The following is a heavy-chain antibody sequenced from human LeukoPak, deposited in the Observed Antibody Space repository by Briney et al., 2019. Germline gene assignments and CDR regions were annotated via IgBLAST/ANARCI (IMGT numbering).Heavy chain of an antibody. V-gene: IGHV3-11*01. CDR3: ARDRWFDP. Sequence: GPTLRNSRAASGFTFSDYYKSWIRQAPGKGQEWVSYISSSGSTIYYADSVKGRFTISRDNAKNSLYLHMNSLRAEDTAVYYCARDRWFDPWGQGTLVTVSS. CDR2: ISSSGSTI. CDR1: GFTFSDYY. J-gene: IGHJ5*02.